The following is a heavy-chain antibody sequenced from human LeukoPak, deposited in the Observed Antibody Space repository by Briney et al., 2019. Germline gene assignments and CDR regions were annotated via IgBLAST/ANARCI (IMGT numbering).Heavy chain of an antibody. CDR3: ARGGYYDSSGRNFDY. CDR2: IKQDGSEK. D-gene: IGHD3-22*01. CDR1: GFTFSNYW. Sequence: GGSLRLSCGASGFTFSNYWMSWVRQAPGKGLEWVAKIKQDGSEKYYVDSVKGRFTISRDNGKNSLYLQMKCIRAEDTAVYYCARGGYYDSSGRNFDYWGQGALVTVSS. V-gene: IGHV3-7*05. J-gene: IGHJ4*02.